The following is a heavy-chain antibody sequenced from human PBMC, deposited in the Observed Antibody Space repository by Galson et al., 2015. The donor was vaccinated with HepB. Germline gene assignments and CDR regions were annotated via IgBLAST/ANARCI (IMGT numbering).Heavy chain of an antibody. J-gene: IGHJ4*02. V-gene: IGHV1-3*01. CDR2: INAGNGNT. CDR1: GYTFTSYA. Sequence: SVKVSCRASGYTFTSYAMHWARQAPGQRLEWIGWINAGNGNTKYSQKFQGRVTITRDTSASTAYMELSSLRSEDTAVYYCARVDIVATIKIFDYWGQGTLVTVSS. D-gene: IGHD5-12*01. CDR3: ARVDIVATIKIFDY.